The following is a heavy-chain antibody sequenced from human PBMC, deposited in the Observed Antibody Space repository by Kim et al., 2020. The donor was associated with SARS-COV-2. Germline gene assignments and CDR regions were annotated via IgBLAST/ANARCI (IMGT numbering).Heavy chain of an antibody. V-gene: IGHV3-43*01. J-gene: IGHJ3*01. CDR2: ISWDGTDT. D-gene: IGHD1-1*01. CDR3: AKDDVETSTIDD. Sequence: GGSLRLSCAASGFTFDDYTMHWVRQAPGKGLEWLSLISWDGTDTNYADSVRGRFTISRDNNRSSLYLQMNSLRTEDTALYYCAKDDVETSTIDDWGPGT. CDR1: GFTFDDYT.